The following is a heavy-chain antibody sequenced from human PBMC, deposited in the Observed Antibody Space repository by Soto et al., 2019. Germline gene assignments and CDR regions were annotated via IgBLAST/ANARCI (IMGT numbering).Heavy chain of an antibody. CDR2: ISYDGSNK. Sequence: QVQLVESGGGVVQPGRSLRLSCAASGFTFSSYAMHWVRQAPGKGLGWVAVISYDGSNKYYADSVKGRVTIARDNSKNTLYLKMNSLRAEDTAVYYCSRGLEMADSDYWGQGSLVTVSS. CDR1: GFTFSSYA. V-gene: IGHV3-30-3*01. J-gene: IGHJ4*02. CDR3: SRGLEMADSDY.